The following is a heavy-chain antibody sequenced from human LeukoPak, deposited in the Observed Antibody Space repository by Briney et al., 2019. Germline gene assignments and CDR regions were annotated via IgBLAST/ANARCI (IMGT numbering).Heavy chain of an antibody. Sequence: GGSLRLSCAASGFTFSFYAMSWVRQAPGRGPEWVSGIRASGGETYYADSVKGRFTVSRDNSRNTLDLQMNSLRAEETAVYYCAKYDNSGYERGYFDYWGQGALVTVSS. CDR2: IRASGGET. V-gene: IGHV3-23*01. CDR3: AKYDNSGYERGYFDY. D-gene: IGHD6-13*01. J-gene: IGHJ4*02. CDR1: GFTFSFYA.